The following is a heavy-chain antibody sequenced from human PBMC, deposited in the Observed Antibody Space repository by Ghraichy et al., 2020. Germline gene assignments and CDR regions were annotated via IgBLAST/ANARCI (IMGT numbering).Heavy chain of an antibody. V-gene: IGHV4-31*03. CDR3: ARSYCDSASCYALGYFDY. Sequence: LRLSCTVSGGSISSGGYYWSWIRQHPGKGLEWIGSVYYSGSTYYNPSLKSRVTISVDTSKNQFSLKLSSVTAADTAVYYCARSYCDSASCYALGYFDYWGQGTLVTVSS. CDR1: GGSISSGGYY. CDR2: VYYSGST. J-gene: IGHJ4*02. D-gene: IGHD2-2*01.